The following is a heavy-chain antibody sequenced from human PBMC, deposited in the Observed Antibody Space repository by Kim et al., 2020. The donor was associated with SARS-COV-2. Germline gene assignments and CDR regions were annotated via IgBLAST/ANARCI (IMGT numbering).Heavy chain of an antibody. D-gene: IGHD3-10*01. CDR3: ARDEGSVTYYYGSGSYSAFDY. CDR1: GYTFTSYY. J-gene: IGHJ4*02. V-gene: IGHV1-46*01. CDR2: INPSGGST. Sequence: ASVKVSCKASGYTFTSYYMHWVRQAPGQGLEWMGIINPSGGSTSYAQKFQGRVTMTRDTSTSTVYMELSSLRSEDTAVYYCARDEGSVTYYYGSGSYSAFDYWGQGTLVTVSS.